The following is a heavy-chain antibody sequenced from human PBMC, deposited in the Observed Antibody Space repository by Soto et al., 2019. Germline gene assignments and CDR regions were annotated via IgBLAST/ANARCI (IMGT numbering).Heavy chain of an antibody. Sequence: GGSMRLACAAYGLTFETHGIHWVRQAPSKGMEWVAVISYDGSKKYYIDSVKDRFTVSRDNSKNTVYLQMNSLRAEDTALYYCAKDPTTPYFVMVAARPSCYFDLWGQGTLVTVSS. V-gene: IGHV3-30*18. J-gene: IGHJ4*02. CDR3: AKDPTTPYFVMVAARPSCYFDL. CDR1: GLTFETHG. CDR2: ISYDGSKK. D-gene: IGHD2-15*01.